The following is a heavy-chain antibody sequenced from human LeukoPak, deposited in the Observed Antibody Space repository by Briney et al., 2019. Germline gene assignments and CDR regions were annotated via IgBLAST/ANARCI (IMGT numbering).Heavy chain of an antibody. J-gene: IGHJ6*02. CDR1: GFTFDDYA. Sequence: PGGSLRLSCAASGFTFDDYAMHWVRQAPGKGLEWVSGISWNSGSIGYADSVKGRFTISRDNAKNFLYLQMNSLRAEDTALYYCAKSVSGGYYYYYYGMDVWGQGTTVTVFS. CDR2: ISWNSGSI. D-gene: IGHD1-26*01. CDR3: AKSVSGGYYYYYYGMDV. V-gene: IGHV3-9*01.